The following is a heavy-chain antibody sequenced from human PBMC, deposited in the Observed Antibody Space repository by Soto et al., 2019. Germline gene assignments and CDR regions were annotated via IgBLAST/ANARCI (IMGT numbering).Heavy chain of an antibody. J-gene: IGHJ4*02. CDR1: GFSLTTDGVA. V-gene: IGHV2-5*02. Sequence: SGPTLVNPTQTLTLTGSFSGFSLTTDGVAVGWIRQPPGKALPWLASIYWDARTLYTPSLERRLTITRHTSRSQVVLTMTHMAPLDTATYYCADRLALIAIPFNHCAQRPLVTVSS. D-gene: IGHD2-21*01. CDR2: IYWDART. CDR3: ADRLALIAIPFNH.